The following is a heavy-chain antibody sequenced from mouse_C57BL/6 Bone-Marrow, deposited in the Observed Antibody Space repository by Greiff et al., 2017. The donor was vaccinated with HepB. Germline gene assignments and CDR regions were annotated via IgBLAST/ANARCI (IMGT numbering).Heavy chain of an antibody. CDR1: GFTFSDFY. Sequence: EVMLVESGGGLVQSGRSLRLSCATSGFTFSDFYMEWVRQAPGKGLEWIAASRNKANDYTTEYSASVKGRFIVSRDTSQSILYLQMNALRAEDTAIYYCARDLATGYFDVWGTGTTVTVSS. CDR3: ARDLATGYFDV. V-gene: IGHV7-1*01. J-gene: IGHJ1*03. D-gene: IGHD1-1*01. CDR2: SRNKANDYTT.